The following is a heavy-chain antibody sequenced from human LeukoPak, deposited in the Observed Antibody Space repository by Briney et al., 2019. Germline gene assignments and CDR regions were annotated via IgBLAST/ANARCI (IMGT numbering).Heavy chain of an antibody. D-gene: IGHD3-22*01. J-gene: IGHJ4*02. V-gene: IGHV4-4*07. Sequence: SETLSLTCSVPGGSISSYYWSWIRQPAGKGLEWIGRIYTSGSTNYNPSLKSRVTMSVETSKNQFSLKLSSVTAADTAVYYCARVTGYMIEDYFDYWGQGTLVTVSS. CDR2: IYTSGST. CDR3: ARVTGYMIEDYFDY. CDR1: GGSISSYY.